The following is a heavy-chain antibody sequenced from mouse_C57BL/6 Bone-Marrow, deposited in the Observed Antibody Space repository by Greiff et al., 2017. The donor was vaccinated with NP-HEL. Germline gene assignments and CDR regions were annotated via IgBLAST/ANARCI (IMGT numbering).Heavy chain of an antibody. J-gene: IGHJ2*01. V-gene: IGHV1-53*01. D-gene: IGHD3-1*01. CDR2: INPGNGGI. CDR3: ARWGLRDFDY. Sequence: QVQLQQPGTELVKPGASVKLSCKASGYTFTSYWMHWVKQRPGQGLEWIGYINPGNGGINYNEKFKSKATLTADKSSSTAYMQLSSLTSEDSAVYYCARWGLRDFDYWGQGTTLTVSS. CDR1: GYTFTSYW.